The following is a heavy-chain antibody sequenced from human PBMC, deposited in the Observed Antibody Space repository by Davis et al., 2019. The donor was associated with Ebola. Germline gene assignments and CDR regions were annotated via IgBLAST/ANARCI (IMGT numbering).Heavy chain of an antibody. V-gene: IGHV3-23*01. J-gene: IGHJ3*02. D-gene: IGHD6-19*01. CDR2: ISGSGGST. Sequence: GGSLRLSCAASGFTFSSYAMSWVRQAPGKGLEWVSAISGSGGSTYYADSVKGRFTISRDNSKNTLYLQMNSLRTEDTAVYYCAEAVAGTLTNAFDIWGQGTMVTVSS. CDR3: AEAVAGTLTNAFDI. CDR1: GFTFSSYA.